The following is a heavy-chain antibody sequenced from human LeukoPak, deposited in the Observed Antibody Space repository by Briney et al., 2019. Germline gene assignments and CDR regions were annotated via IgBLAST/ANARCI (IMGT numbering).Heavy chain of an antibody. J-gene: IGHJ6*03. CDR3: ARGRLGSVVFEGYYYFMDV. CDR1: GGSFSGYY. Sequence: SETLSLTCAVYGGSFSGYYWSWIRQPPGKGLEWIGEVYNGGSTNYNLSLKSRVIISVDTSKNQFSLRLSSVTAADTAVYYCARGRLGSVVFEGYYYFMDVWGKGTTVTVSS. D-gene: IGHD3-22*01. V-gene: IGHV4-34*01. CDR2: VYNGGST.